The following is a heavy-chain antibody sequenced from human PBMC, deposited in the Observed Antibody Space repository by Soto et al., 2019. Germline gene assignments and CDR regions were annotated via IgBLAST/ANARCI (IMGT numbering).Heavy chain of an antibody. CDR2: TYYRSKWYN. Sequence: QTLSLTCALSGGSASTTGPAWNPIRQSKSRGLEWLGWTYYRSKWYNDYAGSVKSRITINPDTSNNQISLQLNSVTPEDTAVNYWARDGSSTRGWF. D-gene: IGHD6-6*01. CDR1: GGSASTTGPA. J-gene: IGHJ5*01. CDR3: ARDGSSTRGWF. V-gene: IGHV6-1*01.